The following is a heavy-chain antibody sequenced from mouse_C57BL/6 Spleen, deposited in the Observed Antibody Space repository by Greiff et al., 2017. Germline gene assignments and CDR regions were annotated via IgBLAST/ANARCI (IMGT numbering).Heavy chain of an antibody. CDR3: ANLRWADWYYDV. J-gene: IGHJ1*03. CDR2: ISSGSSTI. CDR1: GFTFSDYG. Sequence: EVKLQEPGAGLVKPGGSLKLSCAASGFTFSDYGMHWVRQAPEKGLEWVAYISSGSSTIYYADTVKGRFTISRDNAKDTLFLQLTSRRSEDAAVYYYANLRWADWYYDVWGTGTTVTVSA. V-gene: IGHV5-17*01. D-gene: IGHD1-1*02.